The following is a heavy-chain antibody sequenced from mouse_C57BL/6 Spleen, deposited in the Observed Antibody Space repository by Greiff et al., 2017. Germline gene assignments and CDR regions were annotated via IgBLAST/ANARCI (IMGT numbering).Heavy chain of an antibody. J-gene: IGHJ1*03. CDR3: TTLYYGSSYVYFDV. V-gene: IGHV14-1*01. CDR2: IDPEDGDT. Sequence: VQLQQSGAELVRPGASVKLSCTASGFNIKDYYMHWVKQRPEQGLEWIGRIDPEDGDTEYAPKFQGKATMTADTSSNPAYLQLSSLTSEDTAVYYCTTLYYGSSYVYFDVWGTGTTVTVSS. CDR1: GFNIKDYY. D-gene: IGHD1-1*01.